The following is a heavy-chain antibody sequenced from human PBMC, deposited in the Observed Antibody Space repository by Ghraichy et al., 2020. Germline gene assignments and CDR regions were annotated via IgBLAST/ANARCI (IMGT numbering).Heavy chain of an antibody. CDR3: ARMDYFDY. Sequence: SGPTLVKPTQTLTLTCSFSGFSLNTTGVAVGWIRQTPGKALEWLALIYWNDVKRYSPSLKSRLTITKDTSKNQVVLTMTNMDPVDTGTYYCARMDYFDYWGQGTLVTVSS. V-gene: IGHV2-5*01. CDR1: GFSLNTTGVA. J-gene: IGHJ4*02. CDR2: IYWNDVK. D-gene: IGHD5-24*01.